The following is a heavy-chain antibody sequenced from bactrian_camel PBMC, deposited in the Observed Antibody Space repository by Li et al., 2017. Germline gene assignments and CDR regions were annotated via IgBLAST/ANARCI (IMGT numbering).Heavy chain of an antibody. Sequence: HVQLVESGGGSVQAGGSLRLSCAASGFTFSSYYMSWVRQAQGKGRGWVPSIATGADSTYMADPVKGRFAISRDNAKNTVYLQMNSLKPEDTAVYYCAASDWARYCSGGPRSYEYKHWGHGTQVTVS. CDR2: IATGADST. J-gene: IGHJ4*01. CDR3: AASDWARYCSGGPRSYEYKH. D-gene: IGHD2*01. CDR1: GFTFSSYY. V-gene: IGHV3S20*01.